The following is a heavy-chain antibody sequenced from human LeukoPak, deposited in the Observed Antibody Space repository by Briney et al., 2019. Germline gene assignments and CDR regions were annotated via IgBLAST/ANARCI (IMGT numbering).Heavy chain of an antibody. Sequence: GGSLRLSCAASGFTFSSYSMNWVRQAPGKGLEWVSSISSSSSYIYYADSVKGRFTISRDNAKNSLYLQMNSLRAEDTAVYYCARGTYYDILTGSPLDYWGQGTLVTVSS. J-gene: IGHJ4*02. CDR3: ARGTYYDILTGSPLDY. CDR1: GFTFSSYS. V-gene: IGHV3-21*01. D-gene: IGHD3-9*01. CDR2: ISSSSSYI.